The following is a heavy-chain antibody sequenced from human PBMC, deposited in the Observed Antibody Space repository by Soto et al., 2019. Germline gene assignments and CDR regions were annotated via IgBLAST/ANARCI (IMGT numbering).Heavy chain of an antibody. J-gene: IGHJ6*02. V-gene: IGHV1-69*13. CDR2: IIPIFGTA. CDR3: ARKGGGYSSSSSYYYGMDV. Sequence: SVKVSCKASGGTFSSYAISWVRQAPGQGLEWMGGIIPIFGTANYAQKFQGRVTITADESTSTAYMELSSLRSEDTAVYYCARKGGGYSSSSSYYYGMDVWGQGTTVTVSS. CDR1: GGTFSSYA. D-gene: IGHD6-6*01.